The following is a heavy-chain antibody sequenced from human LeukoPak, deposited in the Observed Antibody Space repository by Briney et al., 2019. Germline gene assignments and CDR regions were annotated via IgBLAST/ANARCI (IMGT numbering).Heavy chain of an antibody. V-gene: IGHV4-39*07. CDR3: ASFLTTYDLKIDY. CDR1: GGSIRSSSCY. Sequence: SETLSLTCTVSGGSIRSSSCYWGWIRQPPGKGLEWIGNIYYSGSTYYNASLKSRVTISVDTSKNHFSLKLSSVTAADTAVYYCASFLTTYDLKIDYWGQGTLVTVSS. D-gene: IGHD3-3*01. CDR2: IYYSGST. J-gene: IGHJ4*02.